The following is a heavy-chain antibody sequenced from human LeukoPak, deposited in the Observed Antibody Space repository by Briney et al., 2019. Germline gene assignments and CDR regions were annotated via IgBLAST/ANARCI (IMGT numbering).Heavy chain of an antibody. J-gene: IGHJ6*03. Sequence: SETLSLTCAVSGGSIRSGSYYWSWIRQPAGKGLEWIGRIDTSGSTNYNPSLKSRVTISVDTSKNQLSLKLSSVTAADTAVYYCAREHYYDFWSGYYDYYYYMDVWGKGTTVTVSS. CDR3: AREHYYDFWSGYYDYYYYMDV. CDR1: GGSIRSGSYY. CDR2: IDTSGST. D-gene: IGHD3-3*01. V-gene: IGHV4-61*02.